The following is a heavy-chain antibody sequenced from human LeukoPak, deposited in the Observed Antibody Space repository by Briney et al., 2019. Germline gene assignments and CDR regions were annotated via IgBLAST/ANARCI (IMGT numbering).Heavy chain of an antibody. CDR1: GYAFTSYY. D-gene: IGHD2-15*01. CDR2: FNPSGGST. Sequence: ASVKVSCKASGYAFTSYYMHWVRQAPGQGLEWMGIFNPSGGSTSYAQKFQGRVTMTRDTSTSTVYMELSSLRSEDTAVYYCARARPYCSGGSCYSRANWFDPWGQGTLVTVSS. V-gene: IGHV1-46*01. J-gene: IGHJ5*02. CDR3: ARARPYCSGGSCYSRANWFDP.